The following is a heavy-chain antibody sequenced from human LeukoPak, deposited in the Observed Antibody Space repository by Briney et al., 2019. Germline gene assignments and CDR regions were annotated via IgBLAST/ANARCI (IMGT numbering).Heavy chain of an antibody. Sequence: SETLSLTCAVYGGSFSGYYWSWIRQHPGKGLEWIGYIYYSGSTYYNPSLKSRVTISVDTSKNQFSLKLSSVTAADTAVYYCASTYYYGSGTGGWFDPWGQGTLVTVSS. V-gene: IGHV4-31*11. CDR1: GGSFSGYY. CDR3: ASTYYYGSGTGGWFDP. J-gene: IGHJ5*02. D-gene: IGHD3-10*01. CDR2: IYYSGST.